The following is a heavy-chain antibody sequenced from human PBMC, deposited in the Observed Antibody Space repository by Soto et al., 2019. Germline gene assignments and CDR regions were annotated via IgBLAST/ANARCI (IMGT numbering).Heavy chain of an antibody. D-gene: IGHD4-17*01. CDR3: ARPATVTTFAFDI. J-gene: IGHJ3*02. V-gene: IGHV4-59*08. Sequence: QVQLQESGPGLVKPSETLSLTCTVSGGSISSYYWSWIRQPPGKGLEWIGYIYYSGSTNYNPSLKSRVTISVDTSKNQFSLKLSSVTAADTAVYYCARPATVTTFAFDIWGQGTMVTVSS. CDR2: IYYSGST. CDR1: GGSISSYY.